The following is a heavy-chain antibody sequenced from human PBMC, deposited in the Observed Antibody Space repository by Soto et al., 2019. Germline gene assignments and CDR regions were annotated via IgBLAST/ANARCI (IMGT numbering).Heavy chain of an antibody. J-gene: IGHJ5*02. Sequence: ASVKVSCKASGFSFTGYYIHWLRQAPGQGLEWMGWVNAHSGGTEYAQKFQGRVTLTRDTSIATAYLTLTSLTSDDTAVYYCTTLRLDPWGQGTLVTVSS. CDR3: TTLRLDP. CDR2: VNAHSGGT. V-gene: IGHV1-2*02. CDR1: GFSFTGYY. D-gene: IGHD3-9*01.